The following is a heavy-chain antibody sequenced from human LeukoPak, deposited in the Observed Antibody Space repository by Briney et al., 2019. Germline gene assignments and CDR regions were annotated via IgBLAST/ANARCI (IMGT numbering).Heavy chain of an antibody. V-gene: IGHV4-39*07. J-gene: IGHJ6*03. CDR1: GGSISSSSYY. D-gene: IGHD4-11*01. CDR3: ARGRVSSSTWHSTYYYYFYMDV. CDR2: IYYSGST. Sequence: PSETPSLTCTVSGGSISSSSYYWGWIRQPPGKGLEWIGSIYYSGSTYYNPSLKSRVTISVDTSKNQFSLQLSSVTAADTAVYFCARGRVSSSTWHSTYYYYFYMDVWGKGTTVTVSS.